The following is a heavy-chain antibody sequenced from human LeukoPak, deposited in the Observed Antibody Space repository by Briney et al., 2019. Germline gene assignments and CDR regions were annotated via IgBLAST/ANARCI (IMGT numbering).Heavy chain of an antibody. Sequence: PGRSLRLSCAASGFTFSSYAMHWVRQAPGKGLEWVSGSSWNSGSIGYADSVKGRFTISRDNAKNSLYLQMNSLRAEDTALYYCAKGLSGSYYYYGMDVWGQGTTVTVSS. V-gene: IGHV3-9*01. CDR3: AKGLSGSYYYYGMDV. D-gene: IGHD1-26*01. J-gene: IGHJ6*02. CDR2: SSWNSGSI. CDR1: GFTFSSYA.